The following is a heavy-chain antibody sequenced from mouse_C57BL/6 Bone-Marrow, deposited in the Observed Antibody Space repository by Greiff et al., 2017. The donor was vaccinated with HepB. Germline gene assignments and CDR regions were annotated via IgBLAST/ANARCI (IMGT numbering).Heavy chain of an antibody. CDR3: ARRVRYFDY. CDR2: IYPRSGNT. J-gene: IGHJ2*01. V-gene: IGHV1-81*01. D-gene: IGHD2-14*01. Sequence: VKLVESGAELARPGASVKLSCKASGYTFTSYGISWVKQRTGQGLEWIGEIYPRSGNTYYNEKFKGKATLTADKSSSTAYMELRSLTSEDSAVYFCARRVRYFDYWGQGTTLTVSS. CDR1: GYTFTSYG.